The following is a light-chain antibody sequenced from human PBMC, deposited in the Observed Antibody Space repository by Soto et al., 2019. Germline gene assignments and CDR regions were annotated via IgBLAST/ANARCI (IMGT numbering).Light chain of an antibody. J-gene: IGKJ1*01. Sequence: DIQMTQSPSTLSASVGDRVTITCRASQSITGWLAWFQQKPGKAPKLLISKASSLQSGVPSRFSGSGSGTEFTLTISSLEPEDFAVYYCQQRSNWPGWTFGQGTKV. CDR3: QQRSNWPGWT. CDR2: KAS. CDR1: QSITGW. V-gene: IGKV1-5*03.